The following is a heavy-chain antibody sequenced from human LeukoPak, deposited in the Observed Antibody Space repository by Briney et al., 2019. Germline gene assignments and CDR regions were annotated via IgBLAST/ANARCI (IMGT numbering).Heavy chain of an antibody. V-gene: IGHV3-21*04. D-gene: IGHD3-10*01. J-gene: IGHJ4*02. Sequence: PGGSLRLSCAASGFTFSSYSMNWVRQAPGKGLEWVSSISSSSYIYYADSVKGRFTISRDNAKNSLYLQMNSLRAEDTAVYYCARESDYYGSGSYLSVWGQGTLVTVSS. CDR3: ARESDYYGSGSYLSV. CDR2: ISSSSYI. CDR1: GFTFSSYS.